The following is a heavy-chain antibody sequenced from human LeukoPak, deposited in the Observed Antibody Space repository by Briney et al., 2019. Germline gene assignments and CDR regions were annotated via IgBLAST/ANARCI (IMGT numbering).Heavy chain of an antibody. CDR1: GGTISSSSYY. V-gene: IGHV4-39*01. CDR3: ARHVRFLEWLSSYYFDY. J-gene: IGHJ4*02. Sequence: SETLSLTCTVSGGTISSSSYYWGWIRQPPGTGLEGIGSIYYSGTTYYNPSLKRRVTRSVDTTKRQFSLRLTSVTAADTAVYYCARHVRFLEWLSSYYFDYWGQGTLVPVSS. CDR2: IYYSGTT. D-gene: IGHD3-3*01.